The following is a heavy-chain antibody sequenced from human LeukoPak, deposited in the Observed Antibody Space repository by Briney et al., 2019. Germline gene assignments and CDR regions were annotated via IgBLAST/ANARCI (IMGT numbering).Heavy chain of an antibody. CDR3: ARVDSSGGVFDY. J-gene: IGHJ4*02. V-gene: IGHV3-66*01. Sequence: GGSLRLSCAASGFTFSSYGMSWVRQAPGKGLEWVSVIYSGGSTYYADSVKGRFTISRDNSKNTLYLQMNSLRAEDTAVYYCARVDSSGGVFDYWGQGTLVTVSS. CDR1: GFTFSSYG. D-gene: IGHD3-22*01. CDR2: IYSGGST.